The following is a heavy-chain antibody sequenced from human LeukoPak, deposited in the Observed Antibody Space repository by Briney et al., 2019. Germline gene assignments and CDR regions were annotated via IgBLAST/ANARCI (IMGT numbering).Heavy chain of an antibody. D-gene: IGHD2-21*02. J-gene: IGHJ1*01. Sequence: GESLKISCQGSGYSFTSYWIGWVRQATGQGLEWMGWLTPGSGNTGYAQKFQGRVTMTRDTSINTVYMELNSLTSEDTAVYYCSRGAGAVGDLWGQGTLVTVSS. CDR2: LTPGSGNT. CDR1: GYSFTSYW. V-gene: IGHV1-8*02. CDR3: SRGAGAVGDL.